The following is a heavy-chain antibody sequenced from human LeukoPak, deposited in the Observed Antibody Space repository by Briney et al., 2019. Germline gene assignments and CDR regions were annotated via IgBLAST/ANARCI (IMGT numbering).Heavy chain of an antibody. V-gene: IGHV4-38-2*02. D-gene: IGHD4-17*01. Sequence: NPSETLSLTCAVSGYSISSGYYWGWIRQPPGKGLEWIGSIYHSGSTYYNPSLKSRVTISVDTSKNQFSLKLSSVTAADTAVYYCAREPASFDDYGDFDYWGQGTLVTVSS. CDR3: AREPASFDDYGDFDY. CDR2: IYHSGST. J-gene: IGHJ4*02. CDR1: GYSISSGYY.